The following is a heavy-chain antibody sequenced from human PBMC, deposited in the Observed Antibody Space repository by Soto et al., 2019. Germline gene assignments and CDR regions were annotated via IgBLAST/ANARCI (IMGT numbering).Heavy chain of an antibody. Sequence: PTETLSLTYTVSGGSISGYYWSWIRQPPGKGLEWIGYIYSSGSTNYNPSLKSRVTISLDTSKNQFSLKLSSVTAADTAVYYCARYGYSGYGFDYWGQGTLVTVSS. CDR2: IYSSGST. J-gene: IGHJ4*02. CDR3: ARYGYSGYGFDY. D-gene: IGHD5-12*01. CDR1: GGSISGYY. V-gene: IGHV4-59*01.